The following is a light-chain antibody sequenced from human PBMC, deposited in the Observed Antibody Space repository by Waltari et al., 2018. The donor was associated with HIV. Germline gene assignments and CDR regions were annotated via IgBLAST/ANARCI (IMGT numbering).Light chain of an antibody. J-gene: IGKJ1*01. CDR1: RDIDTH. Sequence: TRMTQSPPSVSAATGDTVTITCRASRDIDTHLAWYQHKPGSAPHLLIYGASTLQKGVPPRFNGSGSGTSFSLTVTCLQSEDFATFFCQQYHESPRTFGQGTTVEV. CDR3: QQYHESPRT. CDR2: GAS. V-gene: IGKV1-8*01.